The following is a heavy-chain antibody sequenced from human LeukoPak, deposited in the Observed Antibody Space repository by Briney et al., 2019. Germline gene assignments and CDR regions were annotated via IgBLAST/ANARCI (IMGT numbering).Heavy chain of an antibody. D-gene: IGHD2-2*03. CDR3: ARRGVAIVVVPAAIRRANWFDP. Sequence: PSETLSLTCAVYGGSFSGYYWSWIRQPPGKGLEWIGEINHSGSTNYNPSLKSRVTISVDTSKNQFSLKLSSVTAADTAVYYCARRGVAIVVVPAAIRRANWFDPWGQGTLVTVSS. CDR2: INHSGST. CDR1: GGSFSGYY. J-gene: IGHJ5*02. V-gene: IGHV4-34*01.